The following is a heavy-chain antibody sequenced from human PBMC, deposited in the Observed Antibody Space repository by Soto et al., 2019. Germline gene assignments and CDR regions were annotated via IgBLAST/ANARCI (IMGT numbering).Heavy chain of an antibody. V-gene: IGHV1-69*13. CDR3: ARVSDYGMDV. CDR1: GGTFSSYA. Sequence: GASVKVSCKASGGTFSSYAISWVRQAPGQGLEWMGGIIPIIGTANYAQKFQGRVTITADESTSTAYMEPSSLRSEDTAVYYCARVSDYGMDVWGQGTTVTVSS. CDR2: IIPIIGTA. D-gene: IGHD3-10*01. J-gene: IGHJ6*02.